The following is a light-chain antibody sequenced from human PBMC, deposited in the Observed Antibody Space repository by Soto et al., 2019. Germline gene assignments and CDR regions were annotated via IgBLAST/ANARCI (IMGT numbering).Light chain of an antibody. CDR2: GAS. Sequence: EIVLTQSPGTLSLSPGERATLSCRASQSVSSSYLAWYQQKPGHAPRLLIYGASGRATGIPDRFSGSGSGTDFTLTISSLEPEDFAVYYCQQYGSSPPVTFGQGTRLEIK. J-gene: IGKJ5*01. V-gene: IGKV3-20*01. CDR1: QSVSSSY. CDR3: QQYGSSPPVT.